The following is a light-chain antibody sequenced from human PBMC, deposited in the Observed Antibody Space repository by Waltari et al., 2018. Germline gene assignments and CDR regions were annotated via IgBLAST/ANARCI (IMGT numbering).Light chain of an antibody. J-gene: IGKJ2*01. Sequence: EMVMTQSPATLSVSPGERATLSCRASQSVSSNLAWYQQKPGQAPRLLIYGASTRATVIPATFSGGVSGTEFTLTISSLQAEDFAVYYCQQYNNWPYTFGQGTKLEIK. CDR2: GAS. CDR1: QSVSSN. CDR3: QQYNNWPYT. V-gene: IGKV3-15*01.